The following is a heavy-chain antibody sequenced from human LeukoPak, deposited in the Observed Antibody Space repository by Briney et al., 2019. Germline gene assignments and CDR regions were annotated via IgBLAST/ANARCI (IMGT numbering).Heavy chain of an antibody. CDR3: ARAGRVVVIMGTFSY. CDR1: GGTFSSYA. J-gene: IGHJ4*02. D-gene: IGHD3-22*01. Sequence: ASVKVSCKASGGTFSSYAISWVRQAPGQGLEWMGRINPNSGGTNYAQKFQGRVTMTRDTSISTAYMELSRLRSDDTAVYYCARAGRVVVIMGTFSYWGQGTLVTVSS. V-gene: IGHV1-2*06. CDR2: INPNSGGT.